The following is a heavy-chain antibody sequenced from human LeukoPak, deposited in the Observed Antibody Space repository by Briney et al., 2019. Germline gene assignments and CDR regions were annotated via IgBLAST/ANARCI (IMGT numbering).Heavy chain of an antibody. J-gene: IGHJ4*02. V-gene: IGHV4-34*01. CDR3: ARENGHYSGSGSYYAY. CDR1: GGSFSGYY. Sequence: SETLSLTCAVYGGSFSGYYWSWIRQPPGKGLEWIGEINHSGSTNYNPSLKSRVTISVDTSKNQFSLKLSPVTAADTAVYYCARENGHYSGSGSYYAYWGQGTLVTVSS. D-gene: IGHD3-10*01. CDR2: INHSGST.